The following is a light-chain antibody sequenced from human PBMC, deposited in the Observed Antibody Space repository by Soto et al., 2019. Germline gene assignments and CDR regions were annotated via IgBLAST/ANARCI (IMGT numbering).Light chain of an antibody. Sequence: QAVVTQEPSLTVSPGGTVTLTCASSTGAVTSGYYPNWFQQKAGQASRVLIYSTSNKHSWTPARFSGSLLGGKAALTLSGVQPEDEAEYYCLLFYGDAWVFGGGTKVTVL. CDR2: STS. CDR3: LLFYGDAWV. CDR1: TGAVTSGYY. V-gene: IGLV7-43*01. J-gene: IGLJ3*02.